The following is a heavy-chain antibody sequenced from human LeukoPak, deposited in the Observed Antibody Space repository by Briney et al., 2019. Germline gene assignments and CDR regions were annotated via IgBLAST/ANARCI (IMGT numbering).Heavy chain of an antibody. Sequence: SQTLSLTCTVSGGSISSGGYYWSWIRQPPGKGLEWIGYIYHSGSTYYNPSLKSRVTISVDRSKNQFSLKLSSVTAADTAVYYCASYYSSSGGVYYFDYWGQGTLVTVSS. CDR2: IYHSGST. V-gene: IGHV4-30-2*01. CDR3: ASYYSSSGGVYYFDY. CDR1: GGSISSGGYY. D-gene: IGHD6-6*01. J-gene: IGHJ4*02.